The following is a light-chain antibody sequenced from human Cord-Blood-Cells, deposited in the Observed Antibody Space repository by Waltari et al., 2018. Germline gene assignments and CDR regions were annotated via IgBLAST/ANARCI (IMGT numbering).Light chain of an antibody. J-gene: IGKJ1*01. CDR3: QQYGSSPRT. Sequence: ELVLTQSPGPLSLSPGERAPLSCRARQSFSSSYLAWYQQKPGQAPRLLIYGASSRATGIPDRVSGRGSGTDFTLTISRREPEDFAVYYWQQYGSSPRTFGQGTKVEIK. CDR2: GAS. V-gene: IGKV3-20*01. CDR1: QSFSSSY.